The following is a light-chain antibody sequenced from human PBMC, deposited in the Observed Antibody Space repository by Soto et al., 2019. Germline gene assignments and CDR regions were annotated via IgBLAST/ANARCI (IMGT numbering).Light chain of an antibody. J-gene: IGKJ1*01. Sequence: NVLTQSPGTLSLSPGERATLSCRASQSLSNTFLSWYQQKPGQAPRLLIYGVFSRATGIPDRFSGSGSGTEFALIISSLQSEDFATYYCLQHNNYPRTFGQGTKVDIK. V-gene: IGKV3-20*01. CDR2: GVF. CDR3: LQHNNYPRT. CDR1: QSLSNTF.